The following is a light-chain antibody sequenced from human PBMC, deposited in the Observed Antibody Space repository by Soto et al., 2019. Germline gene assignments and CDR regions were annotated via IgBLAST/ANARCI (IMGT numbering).Light chain of an antibody. Sequence: QSVLTQPPSASGTPGQRVTFSCSGSSSNIGSGTVNWYQQLPGTAPKLLIYGNNNRPSGIPDRFSGSKSGTSASLAITGLQAEDEADYYCQSYDSSLSGSGVFGGGTQLTVL. J-gene: IGLJ2*01. V-gene: IGLV1-40*01. CDR2: GNN. CDR1: SSNIGSGT. CDR3: QSYDSSLSGSGV.